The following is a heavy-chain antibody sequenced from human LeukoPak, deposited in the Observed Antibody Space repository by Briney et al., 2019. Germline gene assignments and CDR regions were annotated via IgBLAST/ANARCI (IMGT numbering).Heavy chain of an antibody. J-gene: IGHJ4*02. V-gene: IGHV4-39*07. D-gene: IGHD3-16*02. Sequence: SETLSLTCTVSGGSISSSSYYWGWIRQPPGKGLECIGSIYYSGSTYYNPSLKSRVTISVDTSKNQFSLKLSSVTAADTAVYYCARDMITFGGVIASPIDYWGQGTLVTVSS. CDR1: GGSISSSSYY. CDR2: IYYSGST. CDR3: ARDMITFGGVIASPIDY.